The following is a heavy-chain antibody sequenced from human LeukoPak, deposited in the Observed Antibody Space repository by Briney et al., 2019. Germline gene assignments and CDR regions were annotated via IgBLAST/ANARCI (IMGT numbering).Heavy chain of an antibody. Sequence: GGSLRLSCAASGFTFSSYAMSWVRQAPGKGLEWVSAISGSGGSTYYADSVKGRFTISRDNSKNTLYLQMNSLRAEDTAVYYCAKGVWESGWYDYFDYWGQGALVTVSS. CDR2: ISGSGGST. V-gene: IGHV3-23*01. CDR3: AKGVWESGWYDYFDY. D-gene: IGHD6-19*01. J-gene: IGHJ4*02. CDR1: GFTFSSYA.